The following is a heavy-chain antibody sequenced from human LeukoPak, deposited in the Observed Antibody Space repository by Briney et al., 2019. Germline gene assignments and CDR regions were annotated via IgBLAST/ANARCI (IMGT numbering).Heavy chain of an antibody. J-gene: IGHJ4*02. V-gene: IGHV3-74*01. D-gene: IGHD4-23*01. Sequence: PGGSLRLSCAASGFTFSTYWMQWVRQAPGKGLVWVSRINPDGSSITYADSVKGRFAISRDNAKNTLYLQMNSLRAEDTAVYYCAKEDYGGNSDYFDYWGQGTLVTVSS. CDR3: AKEDYGGNSDYFDY. CDR1: GFTFSTYW. CDR2: INPDGSSI.